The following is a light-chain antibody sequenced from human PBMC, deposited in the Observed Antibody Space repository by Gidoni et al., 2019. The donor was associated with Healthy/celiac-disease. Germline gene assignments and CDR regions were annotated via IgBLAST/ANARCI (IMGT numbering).Light chain of an antibody. J-gene: IGLJ3*02. V-gene: IGLV1-40*01. CDR2: GNS. CDR3: QSYDSSLSGSGV. CDR1: SSNIGAGYD. Sequence: QSVLPQPPSVSGAPGQRVTISCTGRSSNIGAGYDVHWYQQLPGTAPKLLSYGNSNRPSGVPDRFSGSKSGTSASLAITGLQAEDEADYYCQSYDSSLSGSGVFGGGTKLTVL.